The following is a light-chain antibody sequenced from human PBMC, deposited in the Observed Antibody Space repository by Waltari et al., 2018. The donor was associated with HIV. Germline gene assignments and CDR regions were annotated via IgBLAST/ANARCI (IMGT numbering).Light chain of an antibody. CDR2: QDG. CDR1: KLGEKY. CDR3: QAWDNNGAV. V-gene: IGLV3-1*01. J-gene: IGLJ2*01. Sequence: SYDLTQTPSMSVSPGQTASITCSGDKLGEKYVCWYQQRPGQSPVMLIYQDGERPSGVPERFSGSNSGNTATLTISGTQAIDEADYYCQAWDNNGAVFGGGTKLTVL.